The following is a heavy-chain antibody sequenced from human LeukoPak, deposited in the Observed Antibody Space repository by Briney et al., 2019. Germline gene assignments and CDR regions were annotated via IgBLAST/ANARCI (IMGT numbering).Heavy chain of an antibody. CDR2: IIPILGIA. Sequence: GASVKVSCKASGGTFSSYTISWVRQAPGQGLEWMGRIIPILGIANYAQKFQGRVAITADKSTSTAYMELSSLRSEDTAVYYCARDLYDSSGYYYDYWGQGTLVTVSS. CDR1: GGTFSSYT. D-gene: IGHD3-22*01. CDR3: ARDLYDSSGYYYDY. V-gene: IGHV1-69*04. J-gene: IGHJ4*02.